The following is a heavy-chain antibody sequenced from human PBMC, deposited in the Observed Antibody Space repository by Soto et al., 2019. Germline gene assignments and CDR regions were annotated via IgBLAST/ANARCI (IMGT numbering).Heavy chain of an antibody. Sequence: GGSLRLSCAASGFTFSSYGMHWVRQAPGKGLEWVAVISYDGSNKYYADSVKGRFTISRDNAKNTLYLQMNSLRAEDTAVYYCAKKMRDTPYYYYYMDVWGKGTTVTVSS. CDR1: GFTFSSYG. J-gene: IGHJ6*03. CDR3: AKKMRDTPYYYYYMDV. CDR2: ISYDGSNK. V-gene: IGHV3-30*18. D-gene: IGHD5-18*01.